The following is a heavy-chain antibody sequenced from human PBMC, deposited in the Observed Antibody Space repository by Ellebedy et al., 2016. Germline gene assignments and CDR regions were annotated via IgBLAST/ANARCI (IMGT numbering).Heavy chain of an antibody. J-gene: IGHJ4*02. CDR2: ITAGSDTT. CDR3: RQGHYADF. V-gene: IGHV3-23*01. CDR1: GIPFSHFF. Sequence: GESLKISXAVSGIPFSHFFMHWVRQAPGKGLEWVSTITAGSDTTRLADSVKGRFTISRDNSKNSVYLRMNNLRVEDTAVYYCRQGHYADFWGQGTLVTVSS.